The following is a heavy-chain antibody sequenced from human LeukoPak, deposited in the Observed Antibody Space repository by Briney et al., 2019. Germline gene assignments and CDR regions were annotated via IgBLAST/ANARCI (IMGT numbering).Heavy chain of an antibody. V-gene: IGHV4-61*02. Sequence: SQTLSLTCTVSGGSISSGSYYWSWIRQPAGKGLEWIGRIYTSGSTNYNPSLKSRVTISVDTSKNQFSLKLSSVTAADTAVYYCARAGYCSSTSCYTGGYYFDYWGQETLVTVSS. CDR3: ARAGYCSSTSCYTGGYYFDY. J-gene: IGHJ4*02. CDR2: IYTSGST. CDR1: GGSISSGSYY. D-gene: IGHD2-2*02.